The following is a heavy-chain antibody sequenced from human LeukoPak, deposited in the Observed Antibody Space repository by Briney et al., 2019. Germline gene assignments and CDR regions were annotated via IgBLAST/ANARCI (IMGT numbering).Heavy chain of an antibody. D-gene: IGHD4-23*01. CDR1: GFTFSSYG. J-gene: IGHJ4*02. V-gene: IGHV3-30*02. CDR2: IRYDGSNK. CDR3: ARDYGGSSPFNY. Sequence: GGSLRLSCAASGFTFSSYGMHWVRQAPGKGLEWVTFIRYDGSNKYYADSVKGRFTISRDNSKNTLNLHMNSLRAEDTAVYYCARDYGGSSPFNYWGQGTLVTVSS.